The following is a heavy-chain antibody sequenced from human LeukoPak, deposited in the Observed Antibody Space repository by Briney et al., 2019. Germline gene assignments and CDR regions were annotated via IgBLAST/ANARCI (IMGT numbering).Heavy chain of an antibody. J-gene: IGHJ3*02. CDR1: GYTFTGYY. CDR3: ARVRGVISDDAFDI. D-gene: IGHD3-10*01. V-gene: IGHV1-2*02. CDR2: INPNSGGT. Sequence: GASVKVSCKASGYTFTGYYMHWVRQAPGQGLEWMGWINPNSGGTNCAQKFQGRVTMTRDTSISTAYMELSRLRSDDTAVYYCARVRGVISDDAFDIWGQGTMVTVSS.